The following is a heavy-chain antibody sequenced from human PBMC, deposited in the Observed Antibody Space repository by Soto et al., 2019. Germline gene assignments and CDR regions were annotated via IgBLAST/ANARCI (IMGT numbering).Heavy chain of an antibody. Sequence: GGSLRLSCTASGFTFSKYAMAWVRQDPAKGLEWVSSISSSSSYIYYADSVKGRFTISRDNAKNSLYLQMNSLRAEDTAVYYCARVPGYCSGGSCQFDYWGQGTLVTV. D-gene: IGHD2-15*01. CDR3: ARVPGYCSGGSCQFDY. CDR2: ISSSSSYI. V-gene: IGHV3-21*01. CDR1: GFTFSKYA. J-gene: IGHJ4*02.